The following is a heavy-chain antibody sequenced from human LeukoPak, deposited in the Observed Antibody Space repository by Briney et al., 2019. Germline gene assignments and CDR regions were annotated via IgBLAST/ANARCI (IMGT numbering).Heavy chain of an antibody. CDR3: ARTALAFDY. CDR1: GFTFSRYW. J-gene: IGHJ4*02. D-gene: IGHD1-1*01. V-gene: IGHV3-7*04. Sequence: GGSLRLSCAASGFTFSRYWMSWVRQAPGKGLEWVANIKQDGSEKYYVDSVKGRFTISRDNAKNSLYLQMSSLRAEDTAVYYCARTALAFDYWGQGTLVTVSS. CDR2: IKQDGSEK.